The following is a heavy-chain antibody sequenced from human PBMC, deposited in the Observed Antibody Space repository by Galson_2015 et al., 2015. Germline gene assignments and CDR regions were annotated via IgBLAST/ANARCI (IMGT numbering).Heavy chain of an antibody. CDR3: ARGVGSSGWYVY. J-gene: IGHJ4*02. Sequence: ETLSLTCAVYGGSFSGYYWSWIRQPPGKGLEWIGEINHSGSTNYNPSLKSRVTISVNTSKNQFSLKLSSVTAADTAVYYCARGVGSSGWYVYWGQGTLVTVSS. V-gene: IGHV4-34*01. CDR2: INHSGST. D-gene: IGHD6-19*01. CDR1: GGSFSGYY.